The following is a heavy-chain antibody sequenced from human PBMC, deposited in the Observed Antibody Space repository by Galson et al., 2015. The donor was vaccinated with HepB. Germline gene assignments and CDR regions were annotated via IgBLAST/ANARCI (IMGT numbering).Heavy chain of an antibody. CDR1: GFTFSGYW. V-gene: IGHV3-21*01. D-gene: IGHD5-18*01. CDR2: IRNSRSYI. Sequence: SLRLSCAASGFTFSGYWMSWVRQAPGKGLEWVSTIRNSRSYIYYVDSLKGRFTISRDNAKNSLYLQMNSLSVEDKAVYYCASDFFWCYSYGSYYCYGMDDWGRGTPVTVSS. CDR3: ASDFFWCYSYGSYYCYGMDD. J-gene: IGHJ6*02.